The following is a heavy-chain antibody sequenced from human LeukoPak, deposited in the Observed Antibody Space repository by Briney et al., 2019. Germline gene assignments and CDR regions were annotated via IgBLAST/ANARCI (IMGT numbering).Heavy chain of an antibody. CDR2: INSDGSSP. D-gene: IGHD4-17*01. J-gene: IGHJ4*02. V-gene: IGHV3-74*01. CDR3: ARGGYGAHMG. CDR1: GFTFSSFW. Sequence: SGGSLRLPCAASGFTFSSFWMHWGRQSTGEALMWVSGINSDGSSPNYVDSVKGRFTISRDNAKNEFYLQMNSLRADDSAVYYCARGGYGAHMGWGQGILVSVSS.